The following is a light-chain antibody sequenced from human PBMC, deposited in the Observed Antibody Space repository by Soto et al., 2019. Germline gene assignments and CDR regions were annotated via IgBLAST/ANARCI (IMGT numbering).Light chain of an antibody. Sequence: EIVLTQSPGTLSLSPGERATLSCRASQSISSSYLAWYQQKPGQAPRLLIYAASSRATVIPDRFSGSGSGIVFTLTISRLEPEYFAVYYCQQYGSSSYTFGQGTQLEIK. J-gene: IGKJ2*01. CDR2: AAS. CDR1: QSISSSY. V-gene: IGKV3-20*01. CDR3: QQYGSSSYT.